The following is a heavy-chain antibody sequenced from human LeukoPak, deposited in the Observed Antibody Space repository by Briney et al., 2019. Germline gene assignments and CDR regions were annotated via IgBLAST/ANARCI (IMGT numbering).Heavy chain of an antibody. Sequence: SETLSLTCGVSGGSFSISYWSWIRQPPGKGLEWIGQIYHSGGANYNPSLRSRVTISIDTSKNQLSLRLNSVTAADTAVYYCARRGSRQTYSADIVAVPAVVNWGQGTLVTVSS. V-gene: IGHV4-34*01. CDR2: IYHSGGA. CDR1: GGSFSISY. D-gene: IGHD2-2*01. CDR3: ARRGSRQTYSADIVAVPAVVN. J-gene: IGHJ4*02.